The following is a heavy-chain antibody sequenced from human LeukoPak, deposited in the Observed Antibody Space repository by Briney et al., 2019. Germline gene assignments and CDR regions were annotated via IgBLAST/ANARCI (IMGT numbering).Heavy chain of an antibody. CDR1: GYTFTGYY. V-gene: IGHV1-2*02. CDR3: ARDEDYYDSSGLLDY. D-gene: IGHD3-22*01. CDR2: INPNSGGT. Sequence: ASVKVSCKASGYTFTGYYMHWVRQAPGQGLEWMGWINPNSGGTNYAQKFQGRVTMTRDTSISTAYMELSRLRSDDTAVYYCARDEDYYDSSGLLDYWGQGTLVTVSS. J-gene: IGHJ4*02.